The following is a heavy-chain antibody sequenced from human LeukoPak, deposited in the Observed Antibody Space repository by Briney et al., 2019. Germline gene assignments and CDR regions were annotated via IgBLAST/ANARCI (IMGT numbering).Heavy chain of an antibody. CDR2: ISYSGST. D-gene: IGHD4-23*01. CDR1: GFTFSSYA. CDR3: ARYYGGNSNFDY. Sequence: LRLSCAASGFTFSSYAMSWVRQPPGKGLEWIGYISYSGSTYYNPSLKSRVTISVDTSKNQFSLKLSSVTAADTAVYYCARYYGGNSNFDYWGQGTLVTVSS. V-gene: IGHV4-30-4*08. J-gene: IGHJ4*02.